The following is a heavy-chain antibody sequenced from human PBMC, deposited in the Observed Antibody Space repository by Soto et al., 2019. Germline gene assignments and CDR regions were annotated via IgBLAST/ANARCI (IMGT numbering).Heavy chain of an antibody. Sequence: GGSLRLSCAASGFTFSSYDMHWVRQATGKGLEWVSAIGTAGDTYYPGSVKGRFTISRENAKNSLYLQMNSLRAGDTAVYYCARAPYSTVTAPYYYYMDVWGKGTTVTVSS. J-gene: IGHJ6*03. CDR3: ARAPYSTVTAPYYYYMDV. V-gene: IGHV3-13*01. D-gene: IGHD4-17*01. CDR1: GFTFSSYD. CDR2: IGTAGDT.